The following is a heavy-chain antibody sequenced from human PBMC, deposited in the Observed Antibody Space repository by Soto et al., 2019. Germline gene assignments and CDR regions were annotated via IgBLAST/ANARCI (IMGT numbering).Heavy chain of an antibody. Sequence: EVQLVESGGGLVKPGGSLRLSCAASGFTFSSYSMNWVRQAPGKGLEWVSSISSSSSYIYYADSVKGRFTISRDNAKNSLYLQINSLRAEDTAVYYCARDGAMRDYPYYYYYYGMDVWGQGTTVTVSS. CDR1: GFTFSSYS. CDR2: ISSSSSYI. D-gene: IGHD2-2*01. CDR3: ARDGAMRDYPYYYYYYGMDV. J-gene: IGHJ6*02. V-gene: IGHV3-21*01.